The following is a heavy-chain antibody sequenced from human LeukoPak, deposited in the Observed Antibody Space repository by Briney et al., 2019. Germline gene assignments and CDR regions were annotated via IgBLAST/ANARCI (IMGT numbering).Heavy chain of an antibody. D-gene: IGHD5-18*01. CDR2: IYYSGST. J-gene: IGHJ4*02. Sequence: SETPSLTCTVSGGSISSYYWSWIRQPPGKGLEWIGYIYYSGSTNYNPSLKSRVTISVDTSKNQFSLKLSSVTAADTAVYYCARDRRQLGVDYWGQGTLVTVSS. CDR1: GGSISSYY. V-gene: IGHV4-59*01. CDR3: ARDRRQLGVDY.